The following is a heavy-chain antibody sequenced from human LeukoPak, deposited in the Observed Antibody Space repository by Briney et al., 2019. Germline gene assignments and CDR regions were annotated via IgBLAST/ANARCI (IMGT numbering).Heavy chain of an antibody. CDR1: GGTFSSYT. V-gene: IGHV1-69*02. Sequence: SVKVSCKASGGTFSSYTISWVRQAPGQGLEWMGRIIPILGIANYAQKFQGRVTITADKSTSTAYMELSSQRSEDTAVYYCASSPYCGGDCYSYWGQGTLVTVSS. CDR3: ASSPYCGGDCYSY. D-gene: IGHD2-21*01. J-gene: IGHJ4*02. CDR2: IIPILGIA.